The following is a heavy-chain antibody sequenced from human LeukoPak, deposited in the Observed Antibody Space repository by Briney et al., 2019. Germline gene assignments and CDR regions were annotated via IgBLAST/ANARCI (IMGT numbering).Heavy chain of an antibody. D-gene: IGHD6-6*01. Sequence: GESLKISCKGSGYSFTSYWIGWVRQMPGKGLEWMGIIYPGDSDTRYSPSFQGQVTISPDNSISPAYLEWSRLKASDTAMYYCARKSGRVAARDYWGQGTLVTVSS. CDR3: ARKSGRVAARDY. CDR1: GYSFTSYW. CDR2: IYPGDSDT. J-gene: IGHJ4*02. V-gene: IGHV5-51*01.